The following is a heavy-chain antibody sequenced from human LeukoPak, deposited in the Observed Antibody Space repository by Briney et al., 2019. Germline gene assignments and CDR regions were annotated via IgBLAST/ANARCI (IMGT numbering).Heavy chain of an antibody. CDR1: GGTFSSYA. CDR2: IIPILGIA. V-gene: IGHV1-69*04. Sequence: SVKVSCKASGGTFSSYAISWVRQAPGQGLEWMGRIIPILGIANYAQKFQGRVTITADKSTSTAYMELSSLRSEDTAVYYCARAPYDFWSGYYVEYCYYGMDVWGQGTTVTVSS. D-gene: IGHD3-3*01. J-gene: IGHJ6*02. CDR3: ARAPYDFWSGYYVEYCYYGMDV.